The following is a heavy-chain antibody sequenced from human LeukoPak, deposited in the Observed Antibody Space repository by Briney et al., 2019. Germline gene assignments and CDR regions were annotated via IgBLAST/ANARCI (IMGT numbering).Heavy chain of an antibody. J-gene: IGHJ6*02. CDR1: GFTFSSYG. Sequence: GRSLRLSCAASGFTFSSYGMHWVRQAPGKGLEWVAVISYDGSNKYYADSVKGRFTISRDNSKNTLYLQMNSLRAEDTAVYYRAKEGGKTSYYYYYYGMDVWGQGTTVTVSS. CDR2: ISYDGSNK. V-gene: IGHV3-30*18. CDR3: AKEGGKTSYYYYYYGMDV. D-gene: IGHD1-26*01.